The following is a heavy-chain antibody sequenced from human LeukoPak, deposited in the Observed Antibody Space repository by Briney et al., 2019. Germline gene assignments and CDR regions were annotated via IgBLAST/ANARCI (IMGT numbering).Heavy chain of an antibody. CDR1: GYTFTSSY. D-gene: IGHD3-9*01. V-gene: IGHV1-46*01. CDR2: INPRGGST. J-gene: IGHJ4*02. CDR3: QAEDGIRDFDWLLSLLDY. Sequence: ASVKVSCKASGYTFTSSYLHWDRQTTGQGLTWMGIINPRGGSTSYAQKFQCRVTMTRDTSTSTVYMELSSLRSEDTAVYFFQAEDGIRDFDWLLSLLDYWGQGTLVTVSS.